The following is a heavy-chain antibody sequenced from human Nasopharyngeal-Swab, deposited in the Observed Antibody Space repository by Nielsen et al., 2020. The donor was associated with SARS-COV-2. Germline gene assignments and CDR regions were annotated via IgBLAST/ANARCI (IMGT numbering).Heavy chain of an antibody. CDR3: TTEVEVAY. V-gene: IGHV3-15*01. CDR1: GFTFSNAW. CDR2: IKRKTDGGTT. D-gene: IGHD6-19*01. Sequence: GGSLRLSCAASGFTFSNAWMSWVRQAPGKGLEWVGRIKRKTDGGTTDYAAPVKGRFTISRDDSKNTLYLQMNSLKTEDTAVYYCTTEVEVAYWGQGTLVTVSS. J-gene: IGHJ4*02.